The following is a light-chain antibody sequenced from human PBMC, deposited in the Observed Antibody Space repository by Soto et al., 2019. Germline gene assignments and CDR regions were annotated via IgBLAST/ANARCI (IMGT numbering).Light chain of an antibody. CDR2: EVN. CDR3: NSFTSNNTWV. J-gene: IGLJ3*02. Sequence: QSALTQPASVSGSPGQSITISCTGTSSDVGGYNYVSWYQHHPGKPPKLMIYEVNNRPSGVSNRFSGSKSGNTASLTISGLQAEDEADYYCNSFTSNNTWVFGGGTKPTVL. V-gene: IGLV2-14*01. CDR1: SSDVGGYNY.